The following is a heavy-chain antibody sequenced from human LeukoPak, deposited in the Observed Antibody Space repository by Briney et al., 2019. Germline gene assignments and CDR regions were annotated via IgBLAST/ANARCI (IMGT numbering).Heavy chain of an antibody. J-gene: IGHJ4*02. CDR1: GFAFNTYS. Sequence: GGSLRLSCAASGFAFNTYSMNWVRQAPGKGLEWVSFIFSSSTYIYYTDSVKGRFTISRDNAKNSLYLQMNSLRAEDTAVYYCASFLPGYCSGGSCYPGYYWGQGTLVTVSS. V-gene: IGHV3-21*01. CDR2: IFSSSTYI. CDR3: ASFLPGYCSGGSCYPGYY. D-gene: IGHD2-15*01.